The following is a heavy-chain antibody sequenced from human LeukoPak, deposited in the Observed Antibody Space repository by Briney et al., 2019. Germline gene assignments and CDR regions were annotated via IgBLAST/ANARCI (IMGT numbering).Heavy chain of an antibody. CDR2: INPNSGGT. CDR3: ARFPSSSSWYDDY. V-gene: IGHV1-2*02. Sequence: ASVKVSCKASGYTFTGYYMHWVRQAPGQGLEWMGWINPNSGGTNYAQKFQGRVTMTRDTSISTAYMELSRLRSDDMAVYYCARFPSSSSWYDDYWGQGTLVTVSS. J-gene: IGHJ4*02. CDR1: GYTFTGYY. D-gene: IGHD6-13*01.